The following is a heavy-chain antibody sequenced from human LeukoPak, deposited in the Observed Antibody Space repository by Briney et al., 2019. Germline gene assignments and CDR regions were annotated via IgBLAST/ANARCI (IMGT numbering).Heavy chain of an antibody. D-gene: IGHD6-19*01. J-gene: IGHJ4*02. Sequence: GGSLRLSCAASGFTFSNYWMNWVRQAPGKGLAGVASIKQDGSENYYVDSVKGRFTISRDNAKNSLYLQMNSLRVEDTAVYYWAAWGGWYFDFWGQGALITASS. CDR2: IKQDGSEN. CDR3: AAWGGWYFDF. CDR1: GFTFSNYW. V-gene: IGHV3-7*01.